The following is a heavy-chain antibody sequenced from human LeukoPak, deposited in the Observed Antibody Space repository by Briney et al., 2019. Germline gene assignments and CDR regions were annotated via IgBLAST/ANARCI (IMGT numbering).Heavy chain of an antibody. CDR2: IYSGGST. J-gene: IGHJ6*03. CDR1: GFTFDDYA. V-gene: IGHV3-53*01. D-gene: IGHD2-2*01. Sequence: RPGRSLRLSCAASGFTFDDYAMHWVRQAPGKGLEWVSVIYSGGSTYYADSVKGRFTISRDNSKNTLYLQMNSLRAEDTAVYYCAGPAVVPALNYYYMDVWGKGTTVTVSS. CDR3: AGPAVVPALNYYYMDV.